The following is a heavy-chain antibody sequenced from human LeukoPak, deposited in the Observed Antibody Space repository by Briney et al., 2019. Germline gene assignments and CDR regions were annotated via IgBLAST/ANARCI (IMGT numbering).Heavy chain of an antibody. CDR2: ISGSGGTA. CDR1: GFTFSSYA. Sequence: GGSLRLSCAASGFTFSSYAMSWVRRTPGKGLEWVSAISGSGGTAYYADSVKGRFSISRDNAKNSLYLQMNSVRAEDTAVYYCVRDSGSSYGYYFLHWGQGTLVTVSS. CDR3: VRDSGSSYGYYFLH. J-gene: IGHJ1*01. D-gene: IGHD1-26*01. V-gene: IGHV3-23*01.